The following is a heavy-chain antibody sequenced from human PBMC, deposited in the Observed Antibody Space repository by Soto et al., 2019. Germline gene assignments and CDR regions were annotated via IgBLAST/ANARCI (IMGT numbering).Heavy chain of an antibody. CDR2: IYYSGST. Sequence: SETLSLTCTVSGGSISSYYWSWIRQPPGKGLEWIGYIYYSGSTNYNPSLKSRVTISVDTSKNQFSLKLSSVTAADTAVYYCARVPYSYGFYYGMDVWGQGTTVTVSS. CDR1: GGSISSYY. D-gene: IGHD5-18*01. V-gene: IGHV4-59*01. CDR3: ARVPYSYGFYYGMDV. J-gene: IGHJ6*02.